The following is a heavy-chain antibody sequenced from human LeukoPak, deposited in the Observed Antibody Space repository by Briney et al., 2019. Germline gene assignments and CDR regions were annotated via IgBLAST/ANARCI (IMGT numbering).Heavy chain of an antibody. CDR2: ISPYSGNT. V-gene: IGHV1-18*01. CDR3: ANSVRGIIIRGFDY. CDR1: GYTLSSYG. Sequence: ASVKVSCKASGYTLSSYGISWVRQAPGQGPEWMGWISPYSGNTNYAQKLQGRITLTTDTSTSTVYMELRSLRSDDTAVYYCANSVRGIIIRGFDYWGQGTLVTVSS. D-gene: IGHD3-10*02. J-gene: IGHJ4*02.